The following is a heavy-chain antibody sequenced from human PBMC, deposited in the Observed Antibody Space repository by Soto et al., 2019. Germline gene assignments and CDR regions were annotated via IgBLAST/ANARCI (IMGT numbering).Heavy chain of an antibody. CDR3: ARDQGVAAAGITCFDP. CDR2: INAGNGNT. J-gene: IGHJ5*02. V-gene: IGHV1-3*01. Sequence: ASVKVSCKASGYTFTSYAMHWVRQAPGQRLEWMGWINAGNGNTKYSQKFQGRVTITRDTSASTAYMELSSLRSEDTAVYYCARDQGVAAAGITCFDPWGQGSLVTVSS. D-gene: IGHD6-13*01. CDR1: GYTFTSYA.